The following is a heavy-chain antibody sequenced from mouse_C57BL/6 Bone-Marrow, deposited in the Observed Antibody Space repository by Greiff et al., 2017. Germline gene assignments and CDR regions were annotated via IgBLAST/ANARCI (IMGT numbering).Heavy chain of an antibody. CDR3: ARDGYYYGSSSAWFAY. CDR1: GYSITSGYY. CDR2: ISYDGSN. V-gene: IGHV3-6*01. J-gene: IGHJ3*01. D-gene: IGHD1-1*01. Sequence: EVKLLESGPGLVKPSQSLSLTCSVTGYSITSGYYWNWIRQFPGNKLEWMGYISYDGSNNYNPSLKNRISITRDTSKNQFFLKLNSVTTEDTATYYCARDGYYYGSSSAWFAYWGQGTLVTVSA.